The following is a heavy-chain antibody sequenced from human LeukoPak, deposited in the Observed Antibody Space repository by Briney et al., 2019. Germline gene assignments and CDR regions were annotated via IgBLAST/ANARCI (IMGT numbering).Heavy chain of an antibody. D-gene: IGHD6-19*01. CDR3: AKKGVAVTSTGSYFDY. CDR1: GFTFDDYT. V-gene: IGHV3-43*01. J-gene: IGHJ4*02. CDR2: ISWDGSTT. Sequence: PGGSLRLSCAASGFTFDDYTMHWVRQAPGKGLEWVSLISWDGSTTYYADSVKGRFTTSRDNSKDSLYLQMNSLTTEDTAFYYCAKKGVAVTSTGSYFDYWGQGTLVTVSS.